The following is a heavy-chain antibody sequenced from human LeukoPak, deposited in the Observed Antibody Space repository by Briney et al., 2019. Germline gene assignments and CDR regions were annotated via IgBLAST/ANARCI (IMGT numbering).Heavy chain of an antibody. CDR3: ARDGRCGGDCYAS. Sequence: GGSLRLSCTASGFTFSSYAMSWVRQAPGKGLEWVSIISSSSSYIYYADSVKGRFTISRDNAKNALYLQMNSLRVEDTAVYYCARDGRCGGDCYASWGQGTLVTVSS. J-gene: IGHJ4*02. CDR1: GFTFSSYA. CDR2: ISSSSSYI. V-gene: IGHV3-21*01. D-gene: IGHD2-21*02.